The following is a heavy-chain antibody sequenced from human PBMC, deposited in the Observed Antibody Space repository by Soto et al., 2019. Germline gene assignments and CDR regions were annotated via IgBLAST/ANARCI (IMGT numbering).Heavy chain of an antibody. CDR1: GGTFSSYA. V-gene: IGHV1-69*13. J-gene: IGHJ3*02. Sequence: SVKVSCKASGGTFSSYAISWVRQAPGQGLEWMGGIIPIFGTANYAQKFHGRVTITADESTSTAYMELSSLRSEDTAVYYCARDSGVTMVRGFIRDAFDIWGQGTMVTVSS. D-gene: IGHD3-10*01. CDR2: IIPIFGTA. CDR3: ARDSGVTMVRGFIRDAFDI.